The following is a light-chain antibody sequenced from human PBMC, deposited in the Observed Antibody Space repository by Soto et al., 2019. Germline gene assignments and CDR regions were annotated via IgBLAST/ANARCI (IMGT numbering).Light chain of an antibody. CDR2: GAS. J-gene: IGKJ1*01. CDR3: QQYGRSPWT. Sequence: EIVFTQSPGTRSLSPGDRATLSCRASQSVSSSYLAWYQQKPGQAPGLLIYGASSRATGIPDRFSGSGSGTDFTLTISRLEPEDFAVYYCQQYGRSPWTFGQGTKVDIK. CDR1: QSVSSSY. V-gene: IGKV3-20*01.